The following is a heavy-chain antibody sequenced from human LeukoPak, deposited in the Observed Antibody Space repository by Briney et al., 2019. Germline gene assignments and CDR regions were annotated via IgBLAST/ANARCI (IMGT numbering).Heavy chain of an antibody. J-gene: IGHJ4*02. CDR3: ARERIVGATEGFDY. CDR2: ISSSGSTI. CDR1: GFTFSDYY. D-gene: IGHD1-26*01. Sequence: GGSLRLSCAASGFTFSDYYMSWIRQAPGKGLEWVSYISSSGSTIYYADSVKGRFTISRDNAENSLYLQMNSLRAEDTAVYYCARERIVGATEGFDYWGQGTLVTVSS. V-gene: IGHV3-11*01.